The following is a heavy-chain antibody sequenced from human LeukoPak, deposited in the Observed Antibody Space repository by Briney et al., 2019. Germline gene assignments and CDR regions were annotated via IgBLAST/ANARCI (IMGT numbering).Heavy chain of an antibody. CDR2: ISAYNGNT. D-gene: IGHD3-16*02. CDR1: GYTFTSYG. Sequence: GASVKVSCKASGYTFTSYGIGWVRQAPGQGLEWMGWISAYNGNTNYAQKLQGRVTMTTDTSTSTAYMELRSLRSDDTAVYYCARDHVNYDYVWGSYRSIDYWGQGTLVTVSS. V-gene: IGHV1-18*01. J-gene: IGHJ4*02. CDR3: ARDHVNYDYVWGSYRSIDY.